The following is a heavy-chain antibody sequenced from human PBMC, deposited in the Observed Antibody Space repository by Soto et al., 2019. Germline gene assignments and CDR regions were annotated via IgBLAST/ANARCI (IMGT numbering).Heavy chain of an antibody. Sequence: VQLLESGGGLVQPGGSLRLSCAASGFTFSGSAMTWVRQAPGKWLEYVSSITSSGSEVFHAASAKGRFTKSRDNSKNMLYLETNSLRAEDTAVYYCAKEGYDSGWYWDSWGQGALVTVSS. CDR2: ITSSGSEV. CDR1: GFTFSGSA. V-gene: IGHV3-23*01. J-gene: IGHJ4*02. CDR3: AKEGYDSGWYWDS. D-gene: IGHD6-19*01.